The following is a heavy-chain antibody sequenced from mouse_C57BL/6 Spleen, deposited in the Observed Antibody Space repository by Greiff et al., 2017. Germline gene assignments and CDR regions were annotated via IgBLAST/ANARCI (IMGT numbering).Heavy chain of an antibody. J-gene: IGHJ4*01. CDR1: GFSLTSYG. D-gene: IGHD1-1*01. CDR2: IWSDGST. Sequence: VQGVESGPGLVAPSQSLSITCTVSGFSLTSYGVHWVRQPPGKGLEWLVVIWSDGSTTYNSALKSRLSISKDNSKSQVFLKMNSLQTDDTAMYYCARHTTVPLYYAMDYWGQGTSVTVSS. V-gene: IGHV2-6-1*01. CDR3: ARHTTVPLYYAMDY.